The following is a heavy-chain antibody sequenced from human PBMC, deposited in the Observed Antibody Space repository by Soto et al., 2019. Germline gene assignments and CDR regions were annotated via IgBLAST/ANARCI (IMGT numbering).Heavy chain of an antibody. CDR3: ARCSLVVIPVPGFDP. J-gene: IGHJ5*02. Sequence: PSETLSLTCTVSGGSISSGVYYWSWIRHHPGRGLEWIGYIYYNGNTYYNPSLKSRVTVSVDTSKNQFSLNVRSVTAADTAVYYCARCSLVVIPVPGFDPWGQGTMMTV. V-gene: IGHV4-31*03. D-gene: IGHD2-15*01. CDR2: IYYNGNT. CDR1: GGSISSGVYY.